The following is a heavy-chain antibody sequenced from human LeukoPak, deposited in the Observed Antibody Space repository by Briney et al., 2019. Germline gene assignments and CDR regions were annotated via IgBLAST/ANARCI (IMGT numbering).Heavy chain of an antibody. CDR2: LYSGGYT. CDR3: AKDIAASGLPRIFDF. J-gene: IGHJ4*02. Sequence: GGSLRLSCAASGFIVSGNYMSWVRQAPGKGLEWVSVLYSGGYTDYADSAKGRFTISRDNAKNTMYLQMNSLSAEDTAVYYCAKDIAASGLPRIFDFWGQGTLVTVSS. CDR1: GFIVSGNY. V-gene: IGHV3-53*01. D-gene: IGHD6-13*01.